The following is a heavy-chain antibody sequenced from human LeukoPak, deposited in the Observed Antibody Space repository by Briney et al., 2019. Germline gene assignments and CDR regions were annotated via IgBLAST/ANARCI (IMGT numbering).Heavy chain of an antibody. J-gene: IGHJ3*02. CDR1: GGSISSSSYY. Sequence: SETLSLTCTVSGGSISSSSYYWGWIRQPPGKGLEWIGSIYYSGSTYYNPSLKSRVTISVDTSKNQFSLKLSSVTAADTAVYYCARRFLGYCSGGSCYSFGLPGAFEIWGQGTMVTVSS. CDR3: ARRFLGYCSGGSCYSFGLPGAFEI. D-gene: IGHD2-15*01. CDR2: IYYSGST. V-gene: IGHV4-39*01.